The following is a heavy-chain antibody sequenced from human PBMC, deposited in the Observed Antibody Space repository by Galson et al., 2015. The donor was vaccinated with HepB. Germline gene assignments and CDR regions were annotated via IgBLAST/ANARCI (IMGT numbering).Heavy chain of an antibody. CDR2: ISAYNRDT. V-gene: IGHV1-18*01. Sequence: VKVSCKASGYTFSSYSITWVRQAPGQGLEWMGWISAYNRDTNYAQKFQGRVTMTTDTSTSTAYMELRSLRSDDTAVYFCARGALVVVVGATQNNWFDPWGQGTLVTVSS. J-gene: IGHJ5*02. D-gene: IGHD2-15*01. CDR1: GYTFSSYS. CDR3: ARGALVVVVGATQNNWFDP.